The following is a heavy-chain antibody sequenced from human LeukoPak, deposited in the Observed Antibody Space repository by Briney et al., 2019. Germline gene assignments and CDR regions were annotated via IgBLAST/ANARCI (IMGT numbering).Heavy chain of an antibody. CDR3: AKVLTGYSSRFDP. V-gene: IGHV3-23*01. CDR2: ISGSGGNT. CDR1: GFTFSSYA. D-gene: IGHD3-9*01. Sequence: PGGSLRLSCAASGFTFSSYAMNWVRQAPGKGLEWVSAISGSGGNTYYADSVKGRFTISRDNSKNTLYLQMNSLRAEDTAVYYCAKVLTGYSSRFDPWGQGTLVTVSS. J-gene: IGHJ5*02.